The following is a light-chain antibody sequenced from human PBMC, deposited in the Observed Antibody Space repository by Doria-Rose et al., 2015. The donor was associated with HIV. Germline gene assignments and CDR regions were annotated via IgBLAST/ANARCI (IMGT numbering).Light chain of an antibody. J-gene: IGKJ1*01. Sequence: TQSPGTLSLSPGERATLSCRASQSFSSTYLAWYQQKPGQAPSLLIYDGSTMTTGSPDRCSASGSGTDVTLTINRLEPEDFALYYCHQYGTSWTFGQGTKVEI. CDR1: QSFSSTY. CDR3: HQYGTSWT. CDR2: DGS. V-gene: IGKV3-20*01.